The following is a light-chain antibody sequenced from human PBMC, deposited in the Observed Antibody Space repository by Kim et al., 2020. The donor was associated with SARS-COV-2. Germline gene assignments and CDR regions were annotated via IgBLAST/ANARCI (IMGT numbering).Light chain of an antibody. V-gene: IGLV1-47*01. CDR2: RND. J-gene: IGLJ1*01. CDR1: SSNIGTNY. Sequence: ELTQPPSASGTPGQRVTISCSGSSSNIGTNYVYWYQQLPGTAPKLLIYRNDQRPSGVSDRFSGSKSGTSASLAISGLRSEDEADYYCATWDDSLTTYV. CDR3: ATWDDSLTTYV.